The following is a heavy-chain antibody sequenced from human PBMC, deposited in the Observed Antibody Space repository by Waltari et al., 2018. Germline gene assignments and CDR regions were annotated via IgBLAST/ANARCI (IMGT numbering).Heavy chain of an antibody. CDR3: ARHAYDYVWGSYRRFDY. CDR2: IYHSGST. D-gene: IGHD3-16*02. V-gene: IGHV4-4*02. CDR1: GGSISSSNW. J-gene: IGHJ4*02. Sequence: QVQLQESGPGLVKPSGTLSLTCAVSGGSISSSNWWSWARQPPGKGLEWIGEIYHSGSTNYNPSLKSRVTISVDKSKNQFSLKLSSVTAADTAVYYCARHAYDYVWGSYRRFDYWGQGTLVTVSS.